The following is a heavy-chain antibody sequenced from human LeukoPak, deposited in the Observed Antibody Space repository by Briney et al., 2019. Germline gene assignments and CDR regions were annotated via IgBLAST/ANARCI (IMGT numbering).Heavy chain of an antibody. Sequence: PGGSLRLSCAASGFTFSSYAMSWVRQAPGKGLEWVSAISSSGGSTYYADSVKGRFTISRDNSKNTLYLQMNSLRAEDTAVYYCAKGPEAYCGGDCYADYYFDYWGQGTLVTVSS. CDR3: AKGPEAYCGGDCYADYYFDY. J-gene: IGHJ4*02. CDR2: ISSSGGST. D-gene: IGHD2-21*02. V-gene: IGHV3-23*01. CDR1: GFTFSSYA.